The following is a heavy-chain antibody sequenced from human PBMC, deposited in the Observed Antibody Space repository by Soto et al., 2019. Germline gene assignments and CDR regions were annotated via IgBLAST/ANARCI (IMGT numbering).Heavy chain of an antibody. CDR1: GDSITNNNW. J-gene: IGHJ5*02. Sequence: QVQLQESGPGLVKPSGTLSLTCAVSGDSITNNNWWTWLRQSPGKGLEWIGEMHHGGNPDYNPSLRSRVTISVDKSKNPFSLHLSSVTAADSAVYYCARTSGGTYSFDPWGQGTLVTVSS. D-gene: IGHD3-10*01. CDR2: MHHGGNP. V-gene: IGHV4-4*02. CDR3: ARTSGGTYSFDP.